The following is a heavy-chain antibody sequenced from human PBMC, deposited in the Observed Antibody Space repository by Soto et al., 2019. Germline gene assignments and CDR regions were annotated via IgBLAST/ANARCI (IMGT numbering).Heavy chain of an antibody. Sequence: QVQLVQSGAEVKKTGSSVKVSCKISGGIFSRHAIDWVRQAPGQGLEWMGGIVPKLGTVIYAQNFQARVTISADELTNTSYLDLSGLTFEDTAVYFCARTYIAASRPTASDLWGQGTMVTVSS. V-gene: IGHV1-69*01. D-gene: IGHD6-13*01. CDR1: GGIFSRHA. CDR3: ARTYIAASRPTASDL. CDR2: IVPKLGTV. J-gene: IGHJ3*01.